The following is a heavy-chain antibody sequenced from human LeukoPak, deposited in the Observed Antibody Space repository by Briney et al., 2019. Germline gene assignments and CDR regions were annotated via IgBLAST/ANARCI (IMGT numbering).Heavy chain of an antibody. V-gene: IGHV4-34*01. CDR3: ARSGPMVRDRRYYYYYYMDV. CDR1: GGSFSGYY. Sequence: SETLSLTCAVYGGSFSGYYWSWIRQPPGKGLEWIGEINHSGSTNYNPSLKSRVTISVDTSKNQFFLKLSSVTAADTAVYYCARSGPMVRDRRYYYYYYMDVWGKGTTVTVSS. D-gene: IGHD3-10*01. CDR2: INHSGST. J-gene: IGHJ6*03.